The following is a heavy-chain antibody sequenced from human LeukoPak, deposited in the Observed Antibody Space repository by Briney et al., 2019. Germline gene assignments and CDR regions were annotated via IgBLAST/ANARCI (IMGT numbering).Heavy chain of an antibody. CDR2: INPNSGGT. CDR3: ARAPSYYDILTGYYSGSSFDY. D-gene: IGHD3-9*01. J-gene: IGHJ4*02. Sequence: GASVKVSCKASGYTFTGSYMHWVRQAPGQGLEWMGWINPNSGGTNYAQKFQGRVTMTRDTSISTAYMELSRLRSDDTAVYYCARAPSYYDILTGYYSGSSFDYWGQGTLVTVSS. CDR1: GYTFTGSY. V-gene: IGHV1-2*02.